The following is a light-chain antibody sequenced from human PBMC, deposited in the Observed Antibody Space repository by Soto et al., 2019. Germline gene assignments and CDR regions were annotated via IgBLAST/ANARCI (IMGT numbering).Light chain of an antibody. CDR3: QKSYNIPIT. CDR1: QSIDRN. V-gene: IGKV1-39*01. CDR2: AAS. Sequence: DIQMTQSPSSLSASVGDRVTITCRASQSIDRNLNWYQQKPGKAPNLLIYAASILQSGVPSRFSGSGSGTDFILTISSLQPEDFATYYCQKSYNIPITFGQGTRLEI. J-gene: IGKJ5*01.